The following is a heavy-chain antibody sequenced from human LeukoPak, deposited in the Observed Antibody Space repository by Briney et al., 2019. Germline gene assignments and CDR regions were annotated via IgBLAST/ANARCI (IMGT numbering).Heavy chain of an antibody. J-gene: IGHJ4*02. D-gene: IGHD1-26*01. Sequence: GASLQISCKGSGYSFTSYWIGWVRQMPGKGLEWMGIIYPGDSDTRYSPSFQGQVTISADKSISTAYLQWSSLKASDTAMYYCARHSYSGSYIPVVWGQGTLVTVSS. CDR3: ARHSYSGSYIPVV. V-gene: IGHV5-51*01. CDR2: IYPGDSDT. CDR1: GYSFTSYW.